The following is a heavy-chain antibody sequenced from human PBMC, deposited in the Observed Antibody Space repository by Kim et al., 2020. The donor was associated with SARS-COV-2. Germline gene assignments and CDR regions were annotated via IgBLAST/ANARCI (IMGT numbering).Heavy chain of an antibody. V-gene: IGHV3-13*01. CDR3: ARAPLKYYYDSSGYQDYYYYGMDV. J-gene: IGHJ6*02. D-gene: IGHD3-22*01. CDR2: IGTAGDT. CDR1: GFTFSSYD. Sequence: GGSLRLSCAASGFTFSSYDMHWVRQATGKGLEWVSAIGTAGDTYYPGSVKGRFTISRENAKNSLYLQMNSLRAGDTAVYYCARAPLKYYYDSSGYQDYYYYGMDVWGQGTTVTVSS.